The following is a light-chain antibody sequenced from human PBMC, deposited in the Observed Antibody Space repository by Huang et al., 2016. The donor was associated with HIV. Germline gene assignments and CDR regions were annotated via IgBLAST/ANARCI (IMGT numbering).Light chain of an antibody. CDR1: HSFTKY. J-gene: IGKJ3*01. V-gene: IGKV1-39*01. Sequence: DIQMTQSPSSLSASVGDRVTITCRATHSFTKYLNWYQQKPGKAPKLLSYGASSLQTGVPSRFSGSGSGTDFTLTISSLQPEDFATYYCQQSSSPPPTFGPGTKVDIK. CDR3: QQSSSPPPT. CDR2: GAS.